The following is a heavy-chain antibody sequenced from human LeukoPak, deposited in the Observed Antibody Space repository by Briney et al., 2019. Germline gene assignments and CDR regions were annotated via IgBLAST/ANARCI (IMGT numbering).Heavy chain of an antibody. Sequence: PGGSLRLSCAASGFTFSSYEMNWVRQAPGKGLEWVAYISSSGSTIYYADSVKGRFTISRDNAKNSLYLQMNSLRAEDTAVYYCARGGAAGILGYWGQGTLVTVSS. V-gene: IGHV3-48*03. CDR2: ISSSGSTI. CDR3: ARGGAAGILGY. CDR1: GFTFSSYE. J-gene: IGHJ4*02. D-gene: IGHD6-13*01.